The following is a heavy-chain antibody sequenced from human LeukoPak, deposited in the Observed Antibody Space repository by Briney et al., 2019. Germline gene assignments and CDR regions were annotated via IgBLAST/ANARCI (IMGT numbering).Heavy chain of an antibody. CDR3: ARDSKLYYDFWSGYYGLDY. Sequence: GGSLRLSCVASGFTFSTYSMNWVRQAPGKGLEWVSSISSSSSYIHYADSVKGRFTISRDNAKNSLYLQMNSLRAEDTAVYYCARDSKLYYDFWSGYYGLDYWGQGTLVTVSS. J-gene: IGHJ4*02. D-gene: IGHD3-3*01. V-gene: IGHV3-21*01. CDR1: GFTFSTYS. CDR2: ISSSSSYI.